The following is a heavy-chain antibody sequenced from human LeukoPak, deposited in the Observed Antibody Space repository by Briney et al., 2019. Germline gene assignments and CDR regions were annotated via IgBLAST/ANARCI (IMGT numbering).Heavy chain of an antibody. D-gene: IGHD5-18*01. CDR3: ARAIQSGGYFDY. CDR2: IYHSGNT. CDR1: GGSISSSSYY. Sequence: SETLSLTCTVSGGSISSSSYYWGWIRQPPGKGLEWIGSIYHSGNTYYNPSLTSRVTISVDTSKNQFSLKLNSVTAADTAVYYCARAIQSGGYFDYWGQGILVTVSS. V-gene: IGHV4-39*07. J-gene: IGHJ4*02.